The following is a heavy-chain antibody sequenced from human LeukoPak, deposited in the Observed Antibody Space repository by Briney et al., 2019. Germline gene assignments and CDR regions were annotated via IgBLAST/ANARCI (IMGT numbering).Heavy chain of an antibody. D-gene: IGHD6-19*01. CDR1: GFTFSGSA. Sequence: GGSLRLSCAASGFTFSGSAMHWVRQASGKGLEWVGRIRSKANSYATAYAASVKGRFTISRDDSKNTAYLQMNSLKTEDTAVYYCTRSAIRKYSSGWYGYYYGMDVWGQGTTVTVSS. CDR2: IRSKANSYAT. V-gene: IGHV3-73*01. CDR3: TRSAIRKYSSGWYGYYYGMDV. J-gene: IGHJ6*02.